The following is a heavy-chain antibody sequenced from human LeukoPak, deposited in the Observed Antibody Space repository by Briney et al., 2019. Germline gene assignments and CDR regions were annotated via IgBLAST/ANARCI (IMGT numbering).Heavy chain of an antibody. Sequence: GGSLRLSCEASGFTFSSYSMDWVRQAPGKGLERVSSITSRSSHIYYADSVKGRFTISRDNAKNSLYLQMNSLRAEDTAVYYCAREATRIYYYDSSGYSDYWGQGTLVTVSS. CDR3: AREATRIYYYDSSGYSDY. J-gene: IGHJ4*02. D-gene: IGHD3-22*01. CDR2: ITSRSSHI. V-gene: IGHV3-21*01. CDR1: GFTFSSYS.